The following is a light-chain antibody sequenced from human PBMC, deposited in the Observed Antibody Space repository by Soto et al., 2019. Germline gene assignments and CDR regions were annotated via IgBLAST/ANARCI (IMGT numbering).Light chain of an antibody. J-gene: IGKJ1*01. Sequence: DIVMTQSPDSLAVSLGERATINCKSSQSVLYSSNNKNYLAWYQQKPGQPPKLLIYWASTRESGVPDRFSGSGSGTDFTLTISSRQAEDVAVYYCQQYYSTPRTFGQGTKVKIK. CDR2: WAS. V-gene: IGKV4-1*01. CDR3: QQYYSTPRT. CDR1: QSVLYSSNNKNY.